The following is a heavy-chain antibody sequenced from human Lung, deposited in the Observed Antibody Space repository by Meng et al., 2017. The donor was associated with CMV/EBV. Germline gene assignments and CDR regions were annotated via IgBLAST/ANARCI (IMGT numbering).Heavy chain of an antibody. D-gene: IGHD3-16*02. V-gene: IGHV4-34*01. J-gene: IGHJ4*02. CDR2: INHSGGT. CDR1: GGSFSGYY. CDR3: ARGEIVRKGVNY. Sequence: SETLSLXCAVYGGSFSGYYWSWTRRPPGKGLEWIGEINHSGGTNYNPSLKSRVTISVDTSKNQFSLKLSSLTAADTAVYYCARGEIVRKGVNYWGQGTLVTVSS.